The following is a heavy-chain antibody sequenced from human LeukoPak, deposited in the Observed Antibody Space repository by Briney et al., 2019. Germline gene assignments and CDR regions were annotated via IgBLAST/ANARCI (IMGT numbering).Heavy chain of an antibody. CDR3: ARSRSTMVRGVIIPFDY. CDR1: GGSISSYY. CDR2: IYYSGST. V-gene: IGHV4-59*01. J-gene: IGHJ4*02. Sequence: SETLSLTCTVSGGSISSYYWSWIRQSPGKGLEWIGFIYYSGSTNYNPSLKSRVTISVDTSKNQLSLRLSSVTAADTAVYYCARSRSTMVRGVIIPFDYWGQGTLVTVSS. D-gene: IGHD3-10*01.